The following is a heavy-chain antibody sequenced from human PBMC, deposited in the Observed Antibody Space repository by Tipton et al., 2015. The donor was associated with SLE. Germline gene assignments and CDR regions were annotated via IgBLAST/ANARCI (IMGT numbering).Heavy chain of an antibody. J-gene: IGHJ6*02. Sequence: SLRLSCAASGFTFSDYYMSWIRQAPGKGLEWVSYITGSDSTIYYADSVKGRFTVSRDNAKNSLYLQMNSLRAEDTAVYYCAGHYDFWSALWVWGQGTTVTVSS. CDR3: AGHYDFWSALWV. CDR1: GFTFSDYY. D-gene: IGHD3-3*01. CDR2: ITGSDSTI. V-gene: IGHV3-11*04.